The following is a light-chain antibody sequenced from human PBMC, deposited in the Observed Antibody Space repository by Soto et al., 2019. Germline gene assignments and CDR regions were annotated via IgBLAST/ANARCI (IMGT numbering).Light chain of an antibody. J-gene: IGLJ1*01. CDR1: NSDIGSYTY. Sequence: QSVLTQPASVSGSLGQSLTISCTGTNSDIGSYTYVSWYQQHPGKAPRVIIYDVSNRPSGFSSRFSGSKSGNTASLTISGLQAEDEADYYCLSYSSISTLDVFGTGTKLTVL. V-gene: IGLV2-14*03. CDR2: DVS. CDR3: LSYSSISTLDV.